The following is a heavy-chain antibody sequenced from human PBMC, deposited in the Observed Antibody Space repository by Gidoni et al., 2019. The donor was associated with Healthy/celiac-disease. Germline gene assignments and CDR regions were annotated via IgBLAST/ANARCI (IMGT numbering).Heavy chain of an antibody. J-gene: IGHJ4*02. D-gene: IGHD6-13*01. CDR1: GGSISSSSYY. CDR2: IYYSGST. V-gene: IGHV4-39*07. Sequence: QLQLQESGPGLVKPSETLSLTCTVSGGSISSSSYYWGWIRQPPGKGLEWLGSIYYSGSTYYNPSLKSRVTISVDTSKNQFSLKLSSVTAADTAVYYCAREWRLAAADHFDYWGQGTLVTVSS. CDR3: AREWRLAAADHFDY.